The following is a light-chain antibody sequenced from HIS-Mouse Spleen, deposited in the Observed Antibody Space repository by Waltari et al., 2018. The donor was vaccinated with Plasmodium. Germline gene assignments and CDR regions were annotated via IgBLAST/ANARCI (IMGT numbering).Light chain of an antibody. CDR2: KDS. Sequence: SYELTQPSSVSVSPGQTARITCSGDVLAKQYARWFQQKPDQAPVLVIYKDSERPSGIPERFSGSSSGTTVTLTISGAQVEDEADYYCYSAADNNRVFGGGTKLTVL. CDR3: YSAADNNRV. J-gene: IGLJ3*02. V-gene: IGLV3-27*01. CDR1: VLAKQY.